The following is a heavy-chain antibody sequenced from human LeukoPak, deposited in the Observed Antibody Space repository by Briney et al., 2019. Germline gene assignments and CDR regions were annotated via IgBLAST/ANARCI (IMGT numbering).Heavy chain of an antibody. CDR2: INPSGGST. CDR1: GYTFTSYY. CDR3: ARMVRGDGYGMDV. J-gene: IGHJ6*02. V-gene: IGHV1-46*03. Sequence: ASVKASCKASGYTFTSYYMHWVRQAPGQGLEWMGIINPSGGSTSYAQKFQGRVTMTRDTSTSTVYMELSSLRSEDTAVYYCARMVRGDGYGMDVWGQGTTVTVSS. D-gene: IGHD3-10*01.